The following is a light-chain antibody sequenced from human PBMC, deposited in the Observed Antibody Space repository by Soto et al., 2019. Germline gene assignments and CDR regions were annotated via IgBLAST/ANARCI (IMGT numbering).Light chain of an antibody. Sequence: EIVVTQSPATLSVSPGERATLSCRASQSVSSNLAWYQQKPGQAPRLLINGASTRATGIPDKFSGSGSGADFTLSISRLEPEDFAVYYCQHYDTSLRTFGPGTKVDNK. V-gene: IGKV3-20*01. CDR2: GAS. CDR3: QHYDTSLRT. CDR1: QSVSSN. J-gene: IGKJ1*01.